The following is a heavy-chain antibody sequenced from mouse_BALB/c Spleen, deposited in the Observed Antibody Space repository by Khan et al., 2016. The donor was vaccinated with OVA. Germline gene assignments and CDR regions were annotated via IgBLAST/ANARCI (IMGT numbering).Heavy chain of an antibody. CDR1: GYTFTNYG. CDR3: ARGASYWYFDV. Sequence: QVQLKQSGPELKKPGETVKISCKASGYTFTNYGMNWVKQAPGKGLKWMGWINTYTGEPTYTDDFKGRFAFSLETSASPAYLQINNLKNEDMATYFCARGASYWYFDVWGAGTTVTVAS. CDR2: INTYTGEP. J-gene: IGHJ1*01. V-gene: IGHV9-1*02.